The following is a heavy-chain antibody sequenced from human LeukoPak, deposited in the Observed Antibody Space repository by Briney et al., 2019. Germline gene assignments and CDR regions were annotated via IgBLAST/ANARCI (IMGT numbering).Heavy chain of an antibody. V-gene: IGHV4-59*12. CDR1: GGYISAYY. CDR3: ARDLSVVVPAAIFRYMDV. CDR2: IFTGST. D-gene: IGHD2-2*01. Sequence: PSETLSLTCAVSGGYISAYYWNWIRQPPGEGLEWIGYIFTGSTTYNPSLKSRVTMSVDTSKNQFSLKLSSVTAADTAVYYCARDLSVVVPAAIFRYMDVWGKGTTVTVSS. J-gene: IGHJ6*03.